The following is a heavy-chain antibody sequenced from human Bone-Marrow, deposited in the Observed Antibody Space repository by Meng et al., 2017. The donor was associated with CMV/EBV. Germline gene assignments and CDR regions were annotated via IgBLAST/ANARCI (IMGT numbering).Heavy chain of an antibody. Sequence: GESLKISCAASGFTVSSNYMSWVRQAPGKGLEWVSVIYSGGSTYYADSVKGRFTISRDNAKNSLYLQMNSLRAEDTAVYYCARALDIVVVPSRLGLDYWGQGTLVTVSS. CDR3: ARALDIVVVPSRLGLDY. V-gene: IGHV3-53*01. CDR1: GFTVSSNY. J-gene: IGHJ4*02. D-gene: IGHD2-2*03. CDR2: IYSGGST.